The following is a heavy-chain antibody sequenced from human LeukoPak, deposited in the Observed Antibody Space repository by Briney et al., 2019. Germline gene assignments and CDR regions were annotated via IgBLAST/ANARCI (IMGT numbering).Heavy chain of an antibody. V-gene: IGHV3-30*02. D-gene: IGHD2-8*02. CDR2: IAHHGSNK. CDR1: GFTFSSYA. Sequence: GGSLRLSCAASGFTFSSYAMHWVRQGPGKGLEWVAYIAHHGSNKYYADSVKGRFTISRDHYKRTLYLQMNNLRADDTAVYYCAKDGSWSCTDWGQGALVTVSS. J-gene: IGHJ4*02. CDR3: AKDGSWSCTD.